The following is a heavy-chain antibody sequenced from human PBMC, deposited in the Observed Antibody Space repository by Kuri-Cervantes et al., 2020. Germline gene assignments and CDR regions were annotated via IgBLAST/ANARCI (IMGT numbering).Heavy chain of an antibody. CDR1: GYTFTSYG. CDR3: ARDLSALYSSGWLIDY. CDR2: ISAYNGDT. V-gene: IGHV1-18*01. Sequence: ASVKVSCKASGYTFTSYGISWVRQAPGQGLEWMGWISAYNGDTNYAQKLQGRVTMTTDTSTSTAYMELRSLRSDDTAVYYCARDLSALYSSGWLIDYWGQGTLVTVSS. J-gene: IGHJ4*02. D-gene: IGHD6-19*01.